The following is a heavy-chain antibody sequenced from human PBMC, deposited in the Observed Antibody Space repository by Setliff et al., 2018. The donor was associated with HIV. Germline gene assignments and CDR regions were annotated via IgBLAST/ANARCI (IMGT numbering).Heavy chain of an antibody. CDR1: GGSFGNYR. CDR3: ARAPPSGGLSSPRSCFDS. D-gene: IGHD2-15*01. Sequence: PSETLSLTCAAYGGSFGNYRWSWIRQAPGKGLEWVGEANTAGVAHYNPSLESRVAISLDTSKSQVSLRSNYVTAADSALYYCARAPPSGGLSSPRSCFDSWGQGSLVAVSS. J-gene: IGHJ4*02. CDR2: ANTAGVA. V-gene: IGHV4-34*01.